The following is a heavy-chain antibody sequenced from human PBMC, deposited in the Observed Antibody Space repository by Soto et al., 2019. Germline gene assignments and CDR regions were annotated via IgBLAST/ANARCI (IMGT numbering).Heavy chain of an antibody. D-gene: IGHD3-10*01. CDR1: GFTFSSYA. CDR2: ISYDGSNK. Sequence: GGSLRLSCAASGFTFSSYAMNWVRQAPGKGLEWVAVISYDGSNKYYADSVKGRFTISRDNSKNTLYLQMNSLRVEDTAVYYFARDSITIIRRFTDYYFRGMDVWGQGTTVTVSS. V-gene: IGHV3-30-3*01. J-gene: IGHJ6*02. CDR3: ARDSITIIRRFTDYYFRGMDV.